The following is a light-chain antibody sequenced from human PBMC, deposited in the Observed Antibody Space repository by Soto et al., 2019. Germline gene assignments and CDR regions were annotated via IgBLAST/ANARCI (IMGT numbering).Light chain of an antibody. V-gene: IGKV3-20*01. Sequence: EFVLTQSPGTLSLSPGERATLSCRASQSVRSNYLAWYQQKPGQSPRLLIYGASNRATGIPDRFSGSGSGTGFTLNISRLEPEDFAVFYCQPYGSSAYTFGQGTTLEIK. CDR1: QSVRSNY. J-gene: IGKJ2*01. CDR3: QPYGSSAYT. CDR2: GAS.